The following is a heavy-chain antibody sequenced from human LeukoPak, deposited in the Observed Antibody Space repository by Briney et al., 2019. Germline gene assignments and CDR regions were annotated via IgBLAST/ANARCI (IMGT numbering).Heavy chain of an antibody. J-gene: IGHJ5*02. Sequence: PGGSLRLSCAASGFTFSSYWMNWVRQAPGKGLVWVSRIASDGSSTTYADSVKGRFSISRDNAKNTLYLQMNSLRVEDTAVYYCARSGIAARPQRYNWFDPWGQGTLVTVSS. CDR2: IASDGSST. CDR1: GFTFSSYW. D-gene: IGHD6-6*01. CDR3: ARSGIAARPQRYNWFDP. V-gene: IGHV3-74*01.